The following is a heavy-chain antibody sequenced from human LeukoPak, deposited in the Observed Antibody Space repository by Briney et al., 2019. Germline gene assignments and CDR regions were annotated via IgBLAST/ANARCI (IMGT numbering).Heavy chain of an antibody. D-gene: IGHD6-13*01. V-gene: IGHV3-30*18. J-gene: IGHJ4*02. CDR3: AKGEQSRTWLLDY. Sequence: GGSLRLSCAASGFTFSSYGMHWVRQAPGKGLEWVAVTSYDGRNKYYADSVKGRFTISRDNSKNTLYLQMNSLRTEDTAVYYCAKGEQSRTWLLDYWGQGTLVTVSS. CDR2: TSYDGRNK. CDR1: GFTFSSYG.